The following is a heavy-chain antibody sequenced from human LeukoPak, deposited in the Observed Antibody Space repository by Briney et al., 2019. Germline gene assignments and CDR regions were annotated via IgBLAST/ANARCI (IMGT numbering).Heavy chain of an antibody. CDR1: GFTFSSYA. CDR2: ISGSGGST. CDR3: AKDPTRGRLRDWFDP. Sequence: GGSLRLSCAASGFTFSSYAMSWVRQAPGKGLEWVSAISGSGGSTYYADSVKGRFTISRDNSKNTLYLQMNSLRAEDTAVYYCAKDPTRGRLRDWFDPWGQGTLVTVSS. J-gene: IGHJ5*02. V-gene: IGHV3-23*01. D-gene: IGHD3-16*01.